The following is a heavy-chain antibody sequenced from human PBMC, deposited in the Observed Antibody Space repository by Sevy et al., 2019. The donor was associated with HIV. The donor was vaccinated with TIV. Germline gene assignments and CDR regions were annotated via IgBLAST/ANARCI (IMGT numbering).Heavy chain of an antibody. J-gene: IGHJ4*02. D-gene: IGHD2-15*01. Sequence: ASVKVSCKTSGYTFTSYKITWARQAPGQGLEWMGWVSAHNGDTNYAQRFRGRVTMTTDTSTSTAYMDLRSLRSDDTAVYYCVRAYCSGGRCYSGAYWGQGTLVTVSS. CDR3: VRAYCSGGRCYSGAY. CDR1: GYTFTSYK. CDR2: VSAHNGDT. V-gene: IGHV1-18*01.